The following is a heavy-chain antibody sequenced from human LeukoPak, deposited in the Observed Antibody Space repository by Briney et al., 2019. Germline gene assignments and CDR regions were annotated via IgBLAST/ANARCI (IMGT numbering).Heavy chain of an antibody. CDR2: ISAYNGNT. CDR1: GYTFTSYG. J-gene: IGHJ4*02. CDR3: ASPIRSGCSSTSCSLDY. Sequence: ASVKVSCKASGYTFTSYGISWVRQAPGQGLEWMGWISAYNGNTNYAQKLQGRVTMTTDTSTSTAYMELRSLISDDTAVYYCASPIRSGCSSTSCSLDYWGQGTLVTVSS. D-gene: IGHD2-2*01. V-gene: IGHV1-18*01.